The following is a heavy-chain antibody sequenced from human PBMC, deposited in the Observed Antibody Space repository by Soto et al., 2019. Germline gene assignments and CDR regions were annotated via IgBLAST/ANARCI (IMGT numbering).Heavy chain of an antibody. D-gene: IGHD5-12*01. CDR1: GYTFSSYG. CDR2: IWYDGSNK. J-gene: IGHJ4*02. V-gene: IGHV3-33*01. CDR3: ARDTSVAYYFDY. Sequence: PGGSLRLSCAASGYTFSSYGMHWVRQAPGKGLEWVAVIWYDGSNKYYADSVKGRFTISRDNSKNTLYLQMNSLRAEDTAVYYCARDTSVAYYFDYWGQGTLVTVSS.